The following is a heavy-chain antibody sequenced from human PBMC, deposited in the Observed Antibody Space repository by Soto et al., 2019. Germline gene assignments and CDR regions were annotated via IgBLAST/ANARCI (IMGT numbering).Heavy chain of an antibody. J-gene: IGHJ4*02. CDR2: IKQDGSEK. CDR1: GFTFSSYW. V-gene: IGHV3-7*01. CDR3: YGSGSYYPFDY. D-gene: IGHD3-10*01. Sequence: GGSLRLSCAASGFTFSSYWMSWVRQAPGKGLEWVANIKQDGSEKYYVDSVKGRFTISRDDAKNSLYLQMNSLRAEDTAVYYCYGSGSYYPFDYWGQGTLVTVSS.